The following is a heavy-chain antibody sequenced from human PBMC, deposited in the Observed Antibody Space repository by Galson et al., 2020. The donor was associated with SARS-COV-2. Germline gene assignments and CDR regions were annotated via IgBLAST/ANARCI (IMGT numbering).Heavy chain of an antibody. CDR2: IYSGGST. V-gene: IGHV3-53*01. Sequence: GGPLRLSCAASGFTVSSNYMSWVRQAPGKGLEWVSVIYSGGSTYYADSVKGRFTISRDNSKNTLYLQMNSLRAEDTAVYYCARDIYTYYDILTGYYISPDYWGQGTLVTVSS. CDR3: ARDIYTYYDILTGYYISPDY. D-gene: IGHD3-9*01. CDR1: GFTVSSNY. J-gene: IGHJ4*02.